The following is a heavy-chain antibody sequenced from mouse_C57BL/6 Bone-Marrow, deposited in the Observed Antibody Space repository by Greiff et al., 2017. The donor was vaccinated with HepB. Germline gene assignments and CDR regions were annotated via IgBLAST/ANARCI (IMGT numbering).Heavy chain of an antibody. J-gene: IGHJ4*01. D-gene: IGHD5-1-1*01. CDR2: ISSGGSYT. Sequence: EVQLVESGGDLVKPGGSLKLSCAASGFTFSSYGMSWVRQTPDKRLELVATISSGGSYTYYPDSVKGRFTISRDNAKNTLYLQMSSLKSEDTAMYYCARRDTYYYAMDYWGQGTSVTVSS. V-gene: IGHV5-6*01. CDR3: ARRDTYYYAMDY. CDR1: GFTFSSYG.